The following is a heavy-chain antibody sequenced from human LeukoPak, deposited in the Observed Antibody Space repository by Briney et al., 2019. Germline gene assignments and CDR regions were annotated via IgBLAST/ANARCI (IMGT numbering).Heavy chain of an antibody. D-gene: IGHD2-2*01. Sequence: PGRCLRLSCAASGFTFSSYAMHWVRQAPGKGLEWVSVIYSGGSTYYADSVKGRFTISRDTSKNTLYLQMSGLRADDTAVYYCAQLPTGDYWGQGTLVTVSS. V-gene: IGHV3-66*01. CDR3: AQLPTGDY. CDR2: IYSGGST. J-gene: IGHJ4*02. CDR1: GFTFSSYA.